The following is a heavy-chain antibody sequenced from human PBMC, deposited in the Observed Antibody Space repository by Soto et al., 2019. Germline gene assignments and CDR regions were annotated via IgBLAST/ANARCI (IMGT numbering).Heavy chain of an antibody. D-gene: IGHD3-10*01. CDR3: ARAPGIKSSTYYYGMDV. V-gene: IGHV6-1*01. Sequence: PSQTLSLTCAISGDSVSSNSAAWNWIRQSPSRGLEWLGRTYYRSKWYNDYAVSVKSRITINPDTSKNQFSLQLNSVTPEDTAVYYCARAPGIKSSTYYYGMDVWGQGTTVTVSS. CDR2: TYYRSKWYN. CDR1: GDSVSSNSAA. J-gene: IGHJ6*02.